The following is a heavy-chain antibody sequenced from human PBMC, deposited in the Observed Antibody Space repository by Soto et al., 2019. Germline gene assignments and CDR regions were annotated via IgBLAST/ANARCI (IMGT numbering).Heavy chain of an antibody. CDR2: IHYTGSS. CDR1: GGSISGYY. J-gene: IGHJ4*02. Sequence: QLQLQESGPGLVKPSETLSLTCPVSGGSISGYYWSWLRQPPGKGLEWIAFIHYTGSSNSNPSLESRVTISVDTSKNQFSLKLSSVTAADTAVYYCARHSNEYRKSLDSRGQGTLVTVSS. D-gene: IGHD5-18*01. CDR3: ARHSNEYRKSLDS. V-gene: IGHV4-59*08.